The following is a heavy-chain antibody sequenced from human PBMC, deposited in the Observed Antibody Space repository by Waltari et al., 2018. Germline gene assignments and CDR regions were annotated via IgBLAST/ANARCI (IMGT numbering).Heavy chain of an antibody. V-gene: IGHV1-18*01. CDR1: SYTFSDYG. CDR3: ARERHRLMEEGYLMALDP. D-gene: IGHD2-8*01. Sequence: QAQLVQSGAEVTKPGASVKVSCKASSYTFSDYGISWVRQAPGQGLGWMGWISRNKGNRNHAEKFQGRLIMTEDTATTTVYMELTNLTSDETAVYYCARERHRLMEEGYLMALDPWGQGTLVTVSS. J-gene: IGHJ5*02. CDR2: ISRNKGNR.